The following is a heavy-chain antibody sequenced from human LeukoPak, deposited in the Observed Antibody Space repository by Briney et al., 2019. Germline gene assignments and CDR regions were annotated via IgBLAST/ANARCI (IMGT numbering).Heavy chain of an antibody. V-gene: IGHV3-53*01. CDR1: GITVTSDY. CDR3: ARGANTAACPLDY. Sequence: QSGGSLRLSCAASGITVTSDYMSWVRQASGKGLEWVSVIYSGDNTYYADSVKGRFTISRDNSKNMVYLQMNSLRAEDTAVYYCARGANTAACPLDYWGQGTLVTVSS. D-gene: IGHD6-6*01. J-gene: IGHJ4*02. CDR2: IYSGDNT.